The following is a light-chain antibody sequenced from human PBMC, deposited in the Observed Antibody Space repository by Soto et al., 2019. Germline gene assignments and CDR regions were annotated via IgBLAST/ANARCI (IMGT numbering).Light chain of an antibody. Sequence: QSVLTKPPSVAGAPGQRVTLSCTGSSSNIGAGYDVHWYQQLPGTAPKLLIYGNSNRPSGVPDRFSGSKSGTSASLAITGLQAEDEADYYCQSYDSSLSRRVFGGGTKVTVL. J-gene: IGLJ2*01. V-gene: IGLV1-40*01. CDR3: QSYDSSLSRRV. CDR1: SSNIGAGYD. CDR2: GNS.